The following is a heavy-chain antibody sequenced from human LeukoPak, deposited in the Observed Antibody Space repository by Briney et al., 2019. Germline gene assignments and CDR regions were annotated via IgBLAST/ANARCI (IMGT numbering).Heavy chain of an antibody. CDR3: AILSVPGDYFDY. D-gene: IGHD3-10*02. Sequence: GGSLRLSCAASGFTFSTYAMTWVRQAPGKGLEWVSLISGTGGSTYYADSVKGRFTISRDNSKNTLYLQMNNLRVEDTAVYYCAILSVPGDYFDYWGQGTLVTVSS. J-gene: IGHJ4*02. CDR1: GFTFSTYA. V-gene: IGHV3-23*01. CDR2: ISGTGGST.